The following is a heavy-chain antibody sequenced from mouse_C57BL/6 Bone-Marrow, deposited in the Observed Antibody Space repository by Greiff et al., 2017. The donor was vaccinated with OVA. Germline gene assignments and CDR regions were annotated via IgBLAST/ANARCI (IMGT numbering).Heavy chain of an antibody. D-gene: IGHD6-1*01. V-gene: IGHV2-2*01. CDR2: IWSGGST. J-gene: IGHJ3*01. CDR1: GFSLTSYG. Sequence: VQLQQSGPGLVQPSQSLSITCTVSGFSLTSYGVHWVRQSPGKGLEWLGVIWSGGSTDYNAAFISRLSISKDNSKSQVFFKMNSLQADDTAIYYCARKDSRFAYWGQGTLVTVSA. CDR3: ARKDSRFAY.